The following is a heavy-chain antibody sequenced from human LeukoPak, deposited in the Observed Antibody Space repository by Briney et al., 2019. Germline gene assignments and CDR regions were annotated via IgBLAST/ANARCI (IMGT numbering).Heavy chain of an antibody. CDR2: ILSEADTGTA. J-gene: IGHJ3*02. V-gene: IGHV3-15*01. D-gene: IGHD2/OR15-2a*01. Sequence: GGSLTLSCAASGFSFSDAWMSGVREAPGKGREGGGRILSEADTGTADYAAPVKDRFSIPRYDSNNTVYLQMKSLKTEDTAIYYCTTGPSEYRLGHSFDIWGQGTVVTVSS. CDR1: GFSFSDAW. CDR3: TTGPSEYRLGHSFDI.